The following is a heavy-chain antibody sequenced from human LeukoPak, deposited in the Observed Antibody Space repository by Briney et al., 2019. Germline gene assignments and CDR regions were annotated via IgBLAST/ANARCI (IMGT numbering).Heavy chain of an antibody. Sequence: ASVKVSCKASGYTFTGYYIHWVRQAPGQGLEWMGWINPHSGATNYAQNFQGRVTMTRDTSISTAYMDLSRLRSDDTAVYYCARVLEGWFGELQIFDYWGQGTLVTVSS. V-gene: IGHV1-2*02. CDR3: ARVLEGWFGELQIFDY. CDR1: GYTFTGYY. D-gene: IGHD3-10*01. J-gene: IGHJ4*02. CDR2: INPHSGAT.